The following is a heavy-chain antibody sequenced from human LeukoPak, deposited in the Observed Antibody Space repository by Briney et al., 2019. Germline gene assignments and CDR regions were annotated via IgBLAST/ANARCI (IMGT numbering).Heavy chain of an antibody. V-gene: IGHV3-21*01. J-gene: IGHJ4*02. Sequence: NPGGSLRLSCAASGFTFSSYSMNWVRQAPGKGLEWVSSISTSSSYIYYADSVKGRFTISRDNAKNSLYLQMNSLRAEDTAVYYCARGDPYYYDSSGYRSWDYWGQGNLGTVSS. CDR2: ISTSSSYI. CDR3: ARGDPYYYDSSGYRSWDY. CDR1: GFTFSSYS. D-gene: IGHD3-22*01.